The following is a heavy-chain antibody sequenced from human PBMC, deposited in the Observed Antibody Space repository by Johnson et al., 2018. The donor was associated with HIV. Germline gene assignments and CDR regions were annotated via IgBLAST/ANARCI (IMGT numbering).Heavy chain of an antibody. D-gene: IGHD2-15*01. V-gene: IGHV3-64*04. CDR1: GFNLSDYY. CDR2: ISSNGGST. CDR3: ARDPCTGASCLPGAFDI. Sequence: QVLLVESGGGLVKPGGSLRLSCAASGFNLSDYYMSWIRQAPGKGLEYVSAISSNGGSTYYADSVKGRFTISRDNSKNTVYLQMNSLRAEDTAVYFCARDPCTGASCLPGAFDIWGQGTLVTVSS. J-gene: IGHJ3*02.